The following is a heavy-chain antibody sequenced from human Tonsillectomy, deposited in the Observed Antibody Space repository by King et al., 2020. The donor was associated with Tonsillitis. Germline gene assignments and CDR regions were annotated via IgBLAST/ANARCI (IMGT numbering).Heavy chain of an antibody. CDR2: ISGSGGST. CDR1: GFTFSSYA. D-gene: IGHD1-1*01. CDR3: AKDFMNGNDVVEAFDI. J-gene: IGHJ3*02. Sequence: VQLLESGGGLVQPGGSLRLSCAASGFTFSSYAMSWVRQAPGKGLEWVSAISGSGGSTYYADSVKGRFTISRDNSKNTLYLQMNSLRAEDTAVYYCAKDFMNGNDVVEAFDIWGQGTMVTVSS. V-gene: IGHV3-23*01.